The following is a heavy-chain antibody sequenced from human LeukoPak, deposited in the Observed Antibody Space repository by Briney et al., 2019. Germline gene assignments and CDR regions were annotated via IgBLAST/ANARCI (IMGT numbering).Heavy chain of an antibody. D-gene: IGHD3-9*01. J-gene: IGHJ4*02. Sequence: ASVKVSCKASGYTFTSYGISWVRQAPGQGLEWMGWISAYNGNTNYPQKLQGRVTMTTDTSTSTAYMELRSLRSDDTAVYYCARDVESYDILTGYYTDPLDYWGQGTLVTVSS. V-gene: IGHV1-18*01. CDR1: GYTFTSYG. CDR2: ISAYNGNT. CDR3: ARDVESYDILTGYYTDPLDY.